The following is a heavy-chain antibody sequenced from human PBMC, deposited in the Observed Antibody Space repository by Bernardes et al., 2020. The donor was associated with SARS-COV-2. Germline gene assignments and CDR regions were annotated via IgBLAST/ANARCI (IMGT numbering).Heavy chain of an antibody. V-gene: IGHV4-30-2*01. Sequence: SETLSLTCAVSGGSISSGGYSWSWIRQPPGKGLEWIGYIYHSGSTYYNPSLKSRVTISVDRSKNQFSLKLSSVTAADTAVYYCVKRRAIFELWAGNFDYWGQGTLVTVSS. J-gene: IGHJ4*02. CDR3: VKRRAIFELWAGNFDY. CDR1: GGSISSGGYS. D-gene: IGHD5-18*01. CDR2: IYHSGST.